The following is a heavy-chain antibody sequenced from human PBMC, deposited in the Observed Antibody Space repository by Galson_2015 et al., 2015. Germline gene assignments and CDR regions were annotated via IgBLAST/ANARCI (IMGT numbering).Heavy chain of an antibody. J-gene: IGHJ6*02. Sequence: SLRLSCAASGFTLSSYSMNWVRQAPGKGLEWVSSISSSSSYIYYADSVKGRFTISRDNAKNSLYLQMNSLRAEDTAVYYCARLGYCSGGSCGFYYYGMDVWGQGTTVTVSS. CDR2: ISSSSSYI. CDR3: ARLGYCSGGSCGFYYYGMDV. CDR1: GFTLSSYS. D-gene: IGHD2-15*01. V-gene: IGHV3-21*01.